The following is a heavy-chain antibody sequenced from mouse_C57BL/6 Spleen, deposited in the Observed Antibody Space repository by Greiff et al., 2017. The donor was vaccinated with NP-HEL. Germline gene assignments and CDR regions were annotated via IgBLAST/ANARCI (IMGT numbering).Heavy chain of an antibody. V-gene: IGHV1-61*01. J-gene: IGHJ4*01. CDR2: IYPSDSET. CDR1: GYTFTSYW. Sequence: QVQLQQPGAELVRPGSSVKLSCKASGYTFTSYWMDWVKQRPGQGLEWIGNIYPSDSETHYNQKFKDKATLTVDKSSSTAYMQLSSLTSEDSAVYYCERGWVVAPYYAMDYWGKGTSVTVAS. CDR3: ERGWVVAPYYAMDY. D-gene: IGHD1-1*01.